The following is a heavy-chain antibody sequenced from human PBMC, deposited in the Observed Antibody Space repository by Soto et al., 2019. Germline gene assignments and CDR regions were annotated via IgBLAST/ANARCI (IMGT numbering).Heavy chain of an antibody. J-gene: IGHJ1*01. Sequence: EVQLLESGGGLVQPGGSLRLSCAASGFTFSSYAMTWVRQAPGKGLEWVSVISGSGGVTYYADSVKGRFTISRDNSKNTQYVQMNSLRAGDTAVYYCAKGNYGEYAGFQHWGQGTLVTVSS. CDR2: ISGSGGVT. CDR1: GFTFSSYA. CDR3: AKGNYGEYAGFQH. V-gene: IGHV3-23*01. D-gene: IGHD4-17*01.